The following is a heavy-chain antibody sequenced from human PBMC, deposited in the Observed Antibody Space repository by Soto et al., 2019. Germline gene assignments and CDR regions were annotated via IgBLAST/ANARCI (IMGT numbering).Heavy chain of an antibody. CDR1: GFTFSGSA. CDR3: ASDTARVYYGLDV. Sequence: EVQLAESGGGLVQPGGSLKLSCAASGFTFSGSAMHWVRQASGKGLEWVGRIRSKANNYATAYAASVEGRFTISRDDSKNTAHLQMNSLKTEDTAVYYCASDTARVYYGLDVWGLGTTVTVSS. D-gene: IGHD5-18*01. J-gene: IGHJ6*02. CDR2: IRSKANNYAT. V-gene: IGHV3-73*02.